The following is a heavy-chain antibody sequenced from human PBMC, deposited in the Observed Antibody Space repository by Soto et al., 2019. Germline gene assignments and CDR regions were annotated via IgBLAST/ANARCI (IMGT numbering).Heavy chain of an antibody. CDR2: IGTAGDT. D-gene: IGHD3-22*01. CDR1: GFTFSSYD. CDR3: ARACICYDSSGYETHDAFDI. Sequence: GGSLRLSCAASGFTFSSYDMHWVRQATGKGLEWVSAIGTAGDTYYPGSVKGRFTISRENAKNSLYLQMNSLRAEDTAVYYCARACICYDSSGYETHDAFDIWGQGTMVTVSS. V-gene: IGHV3-13*01. J-gene: IGHJ3*02.